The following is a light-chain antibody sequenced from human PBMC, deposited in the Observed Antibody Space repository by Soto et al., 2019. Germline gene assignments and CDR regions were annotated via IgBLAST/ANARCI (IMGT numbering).Light chain of an antibody. J-gene: IGLJ1*01. Sequence: QSVLTHPRSLSRSLGQSVTLTCTGTVSDVGTSNYVSWYQQHPGKAPKLIIFDVTKRPSGVPDRFSGPRSGNTASLTSSGLQAEDEAYYLWCSDAGGGYVLGNGTKLTV. V-gene: IGLV2-11*01. CDR1: VSDVGTSNY. CDR3: CSDAGGGYV. CDR2: DVT.